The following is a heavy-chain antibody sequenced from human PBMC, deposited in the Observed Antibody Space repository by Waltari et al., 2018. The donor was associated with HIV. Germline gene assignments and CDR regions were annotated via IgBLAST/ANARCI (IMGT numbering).Heavy chain of an antibody. J-gene: IGHJ5*02. V-gene: IGHV4-34*02. Sequence: QVQLQQWGAGLLKPSETLSLTCAVYGESSSDYSWTWIRQPPGKALAWIGEINHSGSTKYNPSLKSRVTISVDTSKNQFSLKLTSVTAADTAVYYCARGPLPGWFDPWGQGTLVTVSS. CDR3: ARGPLPGWFDP. D-gene: IGHD2-15*01. CDR2: INHSGST. CDR1: GESSSDYS.